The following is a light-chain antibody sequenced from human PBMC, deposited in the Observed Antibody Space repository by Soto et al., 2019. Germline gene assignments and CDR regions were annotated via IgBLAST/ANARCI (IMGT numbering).Light chain of an antibody. CDR3: SSYAGNDILV. J-gene: IGLJ2*01. CDR1: SSDVGNYNL. Sequence: QSALTQPASVSGSPGQSITISCTGTSSDVGNYNLVSWYQQHPGKAPRVIIYEGSKRPSGVPNRFSGSKSGNTASLTISGLQAEDEADCYCSSYAGNDILVFGGGTKVTVL. V-gene: IGLV2-23*01. CDR2: EGS.